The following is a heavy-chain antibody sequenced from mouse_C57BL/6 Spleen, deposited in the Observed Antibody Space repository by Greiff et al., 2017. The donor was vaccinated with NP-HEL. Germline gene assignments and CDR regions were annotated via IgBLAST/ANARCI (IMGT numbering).Heavy chain of an antibody. CDR1: GYTFTSSW. Sequence: QVQLQQPGAELVKPGASVKVSCKASGYTFTSSWMHWVKQRPGQGLEWIGRIHPSDSNTNYNQKFKGQATLTVEQSSNTAYMQLRSLTSEDSAVYDCAIRYYDSSYGDYWGQGTTLTVSS. V-gene: IGHV1-74*01. CDR2: IHPSDSNT. D-gene: IGHD1-1*01. J-gene: IGHJ2*01. CDR3: AIRYYDSSYGDY.